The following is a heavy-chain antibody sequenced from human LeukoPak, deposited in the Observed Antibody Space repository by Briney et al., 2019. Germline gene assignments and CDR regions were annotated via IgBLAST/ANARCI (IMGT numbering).Heavy chain of an antibody. V-gene: IGHV3-23*01. Sequence: GGSLRLSCAASGFTFSTYAMSWVRQAPGKGLEWVTTISGGGDKQYADHVKGRFTVSRDDSKNTLYLQMNSLRAEDTALYYGAKDVNSSGYYLGFDYWGQGTLVTVSS. CDR2: ISGGGDK. D-gene: IGHD3-22*01. CDR3: AKDVNSSGYYLGFDY. J-gene: IGHJ4*02. CDR1: GFTFSTYA.